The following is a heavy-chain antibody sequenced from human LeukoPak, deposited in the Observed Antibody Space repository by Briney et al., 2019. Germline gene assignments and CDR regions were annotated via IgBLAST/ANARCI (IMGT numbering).Heavy chain of an antibody. CDR3: AIHPGDYSSGWYYFDY. CDR2: INTNTGNP. J-gene: IGHJ4*02. V-gene: IGHV7-4-1*02. CDR1: GYTFTSYA. D-gene: IGHD6-19*01. Sequence: ASVRVSCKASGYTFTSYAMNWVRQAPGQGLEWMGWINTNTGNPTYAQGFTGRFVFSLDTSVSTAYLQISSLKAEDTAVYYCAIHPGDYSSGWYYFDYWGQGTLVTVSS.